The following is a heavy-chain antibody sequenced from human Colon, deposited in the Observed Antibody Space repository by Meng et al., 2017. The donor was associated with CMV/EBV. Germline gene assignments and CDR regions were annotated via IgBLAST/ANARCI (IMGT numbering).Heavy chain of an antibody. D-gene: IGHD1-14*01. CDR2: VNWNSGAI. V-gene: IGHV3-9*01. Sequence: GGSLRLSCAASGSIFNDFAMHWVRQAPGKGLEWVATVNWNSGAIHYAASVKGRFTISRDNAKNSLSLQMNSLRPEDTALYYCVKAQTTTQSNYFGDWGQGTLVTVSS. J-gene: IGHJ4*02. CDR1: GSIFNDFA. CDR3: VKAQTTTQSNYFGD.